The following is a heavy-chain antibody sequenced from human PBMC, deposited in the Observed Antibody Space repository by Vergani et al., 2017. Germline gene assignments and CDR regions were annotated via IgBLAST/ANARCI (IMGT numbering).Heavy chain of an antibody. J-gene: IGHJ5*01. V-gene: IGHV3-64*01. D-gene: IGHD1-1*01. CDR3: ARGGARGTTLSTTWFDS. CDR1: GFTFRNYI. CDR2: ISRDGGDT. Sequence: EVLLVESGGGLVQPGGSLRLSCAASGFTFRNYIMHWVRQTPGRGLEYVSGISRDGGDTYHANSVWGRFTISRDNSKNTVYLQMGSLETEDTAVYYCARGGARGTTLSTTWFDSWGQGTLVTVSS.